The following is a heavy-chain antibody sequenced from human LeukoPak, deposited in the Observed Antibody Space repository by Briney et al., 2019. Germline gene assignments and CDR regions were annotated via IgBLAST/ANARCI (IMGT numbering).Heavy chain of an antibody. J-gene: IGHJ4*02. Sequence: PGGSLRLSCAASGFIFDDYAMHWVRQVPGKGLEWVSGISWNSGSIGYADSVKGRFTISRDNAKNSLYLQMNSLRAEDTALYYCVKGGEGYYDSRPDYWGQGTLVTVSS. D-gene: IGHD3-22*01. CDR1: GFIFDDYA. CDR2: ISWNSGSI. V-gene: IGHV3-9*01. CDR3: VKGGEGYYDSRPDY.